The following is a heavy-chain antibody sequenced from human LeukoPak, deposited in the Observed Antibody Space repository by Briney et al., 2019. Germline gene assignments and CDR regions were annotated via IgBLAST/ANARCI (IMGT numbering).Heavy chain of an antibody. CDR1: GFSVSSRS. V-gene: IGHV3-53*01. Sequence: GGSLRLSCAASGFSVSSRSMNWVRQAPGKGLEWVSVIYSGGATYYADSVKGRFTISRDDSNNTLFLQMNSLRVDDTAVYYCASGRGGVYAYWGQGTLVTVSS. J-gene: IGHJ4*02. D-gene: IGHD5/OR15-5a*01. CDR2: IYSGGAT. CDR3: ASGRGGVYAY.